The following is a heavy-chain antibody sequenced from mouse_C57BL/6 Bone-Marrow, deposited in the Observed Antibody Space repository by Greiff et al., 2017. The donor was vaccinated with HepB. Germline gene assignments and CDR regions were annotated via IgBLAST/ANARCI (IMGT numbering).Heavy chain of an antibody. CDR1: GYTFTSYW. CDR2: IDPSDSYT. J-gene: IGHJ4*01. D-gene: IGHD1-1*02. CDR3: ARDWYPTRPMDY. Sequence: QVQLQQPGAELVMPGASVKLSCKASGYTFTSYWMHWVKQRPGQGLEWIGEIDPSDSYTNYNQKFKGKSTLTVDKSSSTAYMQLSSLTSEDSAVYYCARDWYPTRPMDYWGQGTSVTVSS. V-gene: IGHV1-69*01.